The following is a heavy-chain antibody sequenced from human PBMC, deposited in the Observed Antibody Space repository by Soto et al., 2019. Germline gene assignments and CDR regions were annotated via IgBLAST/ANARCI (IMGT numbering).Heavy chain of an antibody. CDR1: GGSISSGDYY. CDR3: ASHPRGYSYGLDY. Sequence: QVQLQESGPGLVKPSQTLSLTCTVSGGSISSGDYYWSWIRQPPGKGLEWIGYIYYSGSTYYNPSLNSRVTLSVDTCKNQFSPKLSSVTAADTAVYYCASHPRGYSYGLDYWGQGTLVTVSS. V-gene: IGHV4-30-4*01. J-gene: IGHJ4*02. D-gene: IGHD5-18*01. CDR2: IYYSGST.